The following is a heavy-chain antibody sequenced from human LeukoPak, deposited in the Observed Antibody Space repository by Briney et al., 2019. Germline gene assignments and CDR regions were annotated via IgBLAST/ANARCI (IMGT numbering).Heavy chain of an antibody. CDR2: ISSSSSYI. CDR3: ARDDTRVLMVYAKYYFDY. CDR1: GFTFSSYS. V-gene: IGHV3-21*01. D-gene: IGHD2-8*01. Sequence: GGSLRLSCAASGFTFSSYSMNWVRQAPGKGLEWVSSISSSSSYIYYADSVKGRFTISRDNAKNSLYLQMNSLRAEDTAVYYCARDDTRVLMVYAKYYFDYWGQGTLVTVSP. J-gene: IGHJ4*02.